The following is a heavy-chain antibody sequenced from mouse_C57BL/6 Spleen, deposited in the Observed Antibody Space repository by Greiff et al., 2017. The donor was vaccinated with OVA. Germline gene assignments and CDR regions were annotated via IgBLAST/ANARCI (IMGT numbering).Heavy chain of an antibody. Sequence: VQLKESGPELVKPGASVKIPCKASGYTFTDYNMDWVKQSHGKSLEWIGDINPNNGGTIYNQKFKGKATLTVDKSSSTAYMELRSLTSEDTAVYYCARESYDGLYFDYWGQGTTLTVSS. CDR1: GYTFTDYN. CDR2: INPNNGGT. J-gene: IGHJ2*01. V-gene: IGHV1-18*01. CDR3: ARESYDGLYFDY. D-gene: IGHD2-3*01.